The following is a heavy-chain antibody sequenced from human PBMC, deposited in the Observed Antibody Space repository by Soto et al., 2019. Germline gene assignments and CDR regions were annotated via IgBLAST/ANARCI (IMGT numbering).Heavy chain of an antibody. CDR1: GYTFTSYA. CDR2: INAGNGNT. D-gene: IGHD5-12*01. CDR3: ARDQRGYRPMDDYYYGMDV. V-gene: IGHV1-3*01. J-gene: IGHJ6*02. Sequence: ASVKVSCKASGYTFTSYAMHWVRQAPGQRLEWMGWINAGNGNTKYSQKFQGRVTITRDTSASTAYMELSSLRSEDTAVYYCARDQRGYRPMDDYYYGMDVWGQGTTVTVSS.